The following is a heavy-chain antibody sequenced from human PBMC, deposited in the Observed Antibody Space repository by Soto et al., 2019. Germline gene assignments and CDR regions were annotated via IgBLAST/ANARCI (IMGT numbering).Heavy chain of an antibody. CDR1: GYTFTGYY. J-gene: IGHJ4*02. Sequence: ASVKVSCKASGYTFTGYYMHWVRPAPGQGLERMGWINPNSGGTNCAQKLQGSATTTRNTTISTAYMELSRLRSDDTAVYYCARALGGLLVFLDWGQGALVTVSS. CDR3: ARALGGLLVFLD. V-gene: IGHV1-2*02. D-gene: IGHD1-26*01. CDR2: INPNSGGT.